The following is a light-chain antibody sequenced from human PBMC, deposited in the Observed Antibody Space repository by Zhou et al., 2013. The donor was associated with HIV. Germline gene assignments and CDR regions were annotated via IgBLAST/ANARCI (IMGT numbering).Light chain of an antibody. J-gene: IGKJ2*01. Sequence: DVQMTQSPSSLSAYVGDRVSITCRASQSIDNYLNWYQHKPGKAPKVLIYGASTLQSGVPSRFSGSGYGTYFTLTISSLQPDDVATYYCQQYHSYSYTFGQGTTLEIK. CDR2: GAS. CDR3: QQYHSYSYT. CDR1: QSIDNY. V-gene: IGKV1-39*01.